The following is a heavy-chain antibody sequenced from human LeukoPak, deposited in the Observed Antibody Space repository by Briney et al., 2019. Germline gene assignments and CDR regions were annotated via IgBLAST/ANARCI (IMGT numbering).Heavy chain of an antibody. J-gene: IGHJ4*02. CDR3: AKGLMQHPASYSGSYLDY. CDR1: GFTFSSYA. D-gene: IGHD3-10*01. Sequence: GGSLRLSCAASGFTFSSYAMSWVRQAPGKGLEWVSAISGSGGSTYYADSVKGWFTISRDNSKNTLYLQMNSLRAEDTAVYYCAKGLMQHPASYSGSYLDYWGQGTLVTVSS. CDR2: ISGSGGST. V-gene: IGHV3-23*01.